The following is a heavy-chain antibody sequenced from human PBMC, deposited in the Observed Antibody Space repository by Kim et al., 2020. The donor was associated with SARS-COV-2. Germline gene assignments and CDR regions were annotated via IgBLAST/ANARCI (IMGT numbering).Heavy chain of an antibody. CDR1: GYTFTSYY. D-gene: IGHD3-3*01. CDR2: INPSGGST. J-gene: IGHJ6*02. V-gene: IGHV1-46*01. Sequence: ASVKVSCKASGYTFTSYYINWVRQAPGQGLEWMGIINPSGGSTSYAQKFQGRVTMTRDTSTSTVYMELSSLRSEDTAVYYCAREGYYDFWSGSSHGMDVWGQGTTVTVSS. CDR3: AREGYYDFWSGSSHGMDV.